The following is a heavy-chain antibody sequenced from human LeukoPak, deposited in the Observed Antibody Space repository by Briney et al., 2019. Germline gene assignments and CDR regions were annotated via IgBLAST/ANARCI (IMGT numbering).Heavy chain of an antibody. CDR1: GCTIRNSSYY. Sequence: PSETLTLTCTVSGCTIRNSSYYWGRIRQPPGKGLEWIVRIYYSGSTYYNASLKSRGTISVDTSKNQFSLKLNSVTAADTAVYFCARQVVAVAGTGYFDYWGQGTLVTVSS. CDR2: IYYSGST. V-gene: IGHV4-39*01. J-gene: IGHJ4*02. CDR3: ARQVVAVAGTGYFDY. D-gene: IGHD6-19*01.